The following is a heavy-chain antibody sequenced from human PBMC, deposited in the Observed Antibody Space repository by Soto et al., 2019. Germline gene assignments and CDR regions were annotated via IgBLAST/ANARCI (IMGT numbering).Heavy chain of an antibody. V-gene: IGHV1-18*01. CDR1: GYTFTNYG. Sequence: QVQLVQSGDEVKKPGASVKVSCKASGYTFTNYGISWVRQAPGQGLEWMGWISPYNGNTKYPQKLQGRVTMTTDTATRTSYMELRSLRSAVTAVYFCARDGDRCTSTRCSTWPETHFDLWGRGTLVTVSS. D-gene: IGHD2-2*01. CDR3: ARDGDRCTSTRCSTWPETHFDL. J-gene: IGHJ2*01. CDR2: ISPYNGNT.